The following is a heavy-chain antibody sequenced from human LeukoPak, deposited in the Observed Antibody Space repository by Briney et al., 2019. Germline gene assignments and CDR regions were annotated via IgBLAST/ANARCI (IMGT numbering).Heavy chain of an antibody. V-gene: IGHV3-30*18. CDR2: ISYDGSNK. Sequence: GRSLRLSCAASGFTFSSCGMHWVRQAPGKGLEWVAVISYDGSNKYYADSVKGRFTISRDNSKNTLYLQMNSLRAEDTAVYYCAKNYYYLDYWGQGTLVTVSS. D-gene: IGHD1-26*01. CDR3: AKNYYYLDY. J-gene: IGHJ4*02. CDR1: GFTFSSCG.